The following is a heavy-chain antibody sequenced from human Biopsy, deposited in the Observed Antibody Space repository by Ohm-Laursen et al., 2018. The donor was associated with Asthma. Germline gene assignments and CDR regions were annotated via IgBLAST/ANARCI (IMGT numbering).Heavy chain of an antibody. CDR2: TQHSGYT. Sequence: QTLSLTCAVYGGSFSSNYWSWIRQTPGKGLEWLGDTQHSGYTNYNPSLSNRLTLSVDTSKNQFSLRLTSVTAADTAVYYCARGSSSRLSQWELLVSGGKRAHSYYGMDVWGQGTTVTVSS. V-gene: IGHV4-34*01. J-gene: IGHJ6*02. D-gene: IGHD1-26*01. CDR3: ARGSSSRLSQWELLVSGGKRAHSYYGMDV. CDR1: GGSFSSNY.